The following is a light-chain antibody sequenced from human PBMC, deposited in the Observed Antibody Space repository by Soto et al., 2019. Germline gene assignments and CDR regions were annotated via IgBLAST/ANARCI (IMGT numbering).Light chain of an antibody. J-gene: IGKJ5*01. V-gene: IGKV3-15*01. Sequence: EIVMTQSPATLSVSPGERATLSCRASQGVNNNLAWYQQKPGQSPRLLIYGASTRATGIPARFSGSGSGTEFTLTISSLQAEDFAVYYCQVRTNWSIAFGRGTRLEIK. CDR2: GAS. CDR3: QVRTNWSIA. CDR1: QGVNNN.